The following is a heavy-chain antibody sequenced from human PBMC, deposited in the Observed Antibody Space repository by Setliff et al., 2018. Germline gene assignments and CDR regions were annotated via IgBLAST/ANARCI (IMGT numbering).Heavy chain of an antibody. J-gene: IGHJ4*02. CDR1: NHSVSSDYY. D-gene: IGHD5-12*01. CDR2: IYHTGKT. V-gene: IGHV4-38-2*01. CDR3: ARTLSGYLSYFDS. Sequence: KTSETLSLTCVVSNHSVSSDYYWGWVRQSPVKGLEWIGNIYHTGKTYYNPSLKSRVTISIDTSKNYFSLRLTSVTAADTAMYFCARTLSGYLSYFDSWGQGTLVTVSS.